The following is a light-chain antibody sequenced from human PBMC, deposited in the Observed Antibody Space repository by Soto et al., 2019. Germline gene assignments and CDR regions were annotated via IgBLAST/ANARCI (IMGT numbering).Light chain of an antibody. CDR1: QSVNSN. CDR2: GAS. V-gene: IGKV3-15*01. J-gene: IGKJ5*01. CDR3: QQYNNWPIA. Sequence: EIVMTQSPGTLSVSPGERATLSCRASQSVNSNYLAWYQQKPGQAPRLLMYGASTRATGIPARFSGRGSGTEFTLTISSLQSEDSAIYYCQQYNNWPIAFGPGTRLEIK.